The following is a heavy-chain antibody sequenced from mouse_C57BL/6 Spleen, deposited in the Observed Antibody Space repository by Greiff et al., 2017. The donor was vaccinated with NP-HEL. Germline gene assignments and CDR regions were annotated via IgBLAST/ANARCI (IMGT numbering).Heavy chain of an antibody. V-gene: IGHV1-82*01. J-gene: IGHJ2*01. D-gene: IGHD1-1*01. CDR2: IYPGDGDT. CDR1: GYAFSSSW. Sequence: QVQLKESGPELVKPGASVKISCKASGYAFSSSWMNWVKQRPGKGLEWIGRIYPGDGDTNYNGKFKGKATLTADKSSSTAYMQLSSLTSEDSAVYFCARRAITTVVAYYFDYGGQGTTLTVSS. CDR3: ARRAITTVVAYYFDY.